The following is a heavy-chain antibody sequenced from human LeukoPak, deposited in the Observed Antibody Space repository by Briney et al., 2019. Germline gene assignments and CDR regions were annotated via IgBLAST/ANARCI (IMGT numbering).Heavy chain of an antibody. CDR2: ISDIGSI. CDR3: AGHHPRNTVDF. Sequence: SETLSLTCTLSGDSISIYYWSWIRHPPGKGLEWIAYISDIGSINYNPSLKSRVNISLDTSKNQFYLKMSAVTAADTAVYYCAGHHPRNTVDFWGQGTLVTVSS. CDR1: GDSISIYY. V-gene: IGHV4-59*08. D-gene: IGHD2/OR15-2a*01. J-gene: IGHJ4*02.